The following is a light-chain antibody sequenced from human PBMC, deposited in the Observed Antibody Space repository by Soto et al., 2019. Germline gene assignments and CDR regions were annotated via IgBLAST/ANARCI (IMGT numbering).Light chain of an antibody. CDR2: GTS. CDR3: QQYSNWPIT. V-gene: IGKV3-15*01. Sequence: EIVLTQSPATLSLSPGERATLSCRASHSVSGSLAWYQQQPGQAPRLLIYGTSTRATGIPARFSASGSGTEFTLTISSLQSEDVALYYCQQYSNWPITFGQGTRLEI. CDR1: HSVSGS. J-gene: IGKJ5*01.